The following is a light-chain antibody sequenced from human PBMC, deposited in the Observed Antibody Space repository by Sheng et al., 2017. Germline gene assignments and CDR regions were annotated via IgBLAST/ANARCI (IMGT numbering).Light chain of an antibody. CDR2: AAS. J-gene: IGKJ1*01. Sequence: IQSTQSPASLSASVGDRVTITCRASQPVSRYLNWYQQKPGKAPKLLIFAASGLQTGVPSRFSGSGSGTDFSLSIDNLQPEDFAVYYCQQTFSTPQRTFGPGTKVEIK. CDR1: QPVSRY. CDR3: QQTFSTPQRT. V-gene: IGKV1-39*01.